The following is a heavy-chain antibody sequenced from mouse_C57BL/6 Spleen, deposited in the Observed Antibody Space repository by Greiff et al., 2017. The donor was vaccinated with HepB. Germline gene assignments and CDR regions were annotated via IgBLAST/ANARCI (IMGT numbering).Heavy chain of an antibody. CDR1: GFTFSSYG. CDR2: ISSGGSYT. J-gene: IGHJ2*01. Sequence: EVKLEESGGDLVKPGGSLKLSCAASGFTFSSYGMSWVRQTPDKRLEWVATISSGGSYTYYPDSVKGRFTISRDNAKNTLYLQMSSLKSEDTAMYYCARSGFDYWGQGTTLTVSS. CDR3: ARSGFDY. V-gene: IGHV5-6*02.